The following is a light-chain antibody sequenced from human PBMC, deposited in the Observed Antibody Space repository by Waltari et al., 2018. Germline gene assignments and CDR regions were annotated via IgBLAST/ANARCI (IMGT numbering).Light chain of an antibody. J-gene: IGKJ2*03. Sequence: DIQMTQSPSSLSASAGDRVTITCRARQTINNYVNWYQQTPVKAPPLLIYTASTLQSGVPSRFSGSGGGTLFTLTISSLQPEDFATYFCHQTFSLPNSFGQGTKVDI. CDR3: HQTFSLPNS. CDR1: QTINNY. V-gene: IGKV1-39*01. CDR2: TAS.